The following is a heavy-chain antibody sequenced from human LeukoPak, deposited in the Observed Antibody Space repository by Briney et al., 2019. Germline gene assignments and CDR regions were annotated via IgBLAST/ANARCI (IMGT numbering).Heavy chain of an antibody. Sequence: SETLSLTCTVSGGSISSYYWSWIRQPPGKGLEWIGYIYYSGGTNYNPSLKSRVTISVDTSKNQFSLKLSSVTAADTAVYYCARELTYYYDSSGPGNWFDPWGQGTLVTVSS. CDR3: ARELTYYYDSSGPGNWFDP. D-gene: IGHD3-22*01. CDR1: GGSISSYY. V-gene: IGHV4-59*01. CDR2: IYYSGGT. J-gene: IGHJ5*02.